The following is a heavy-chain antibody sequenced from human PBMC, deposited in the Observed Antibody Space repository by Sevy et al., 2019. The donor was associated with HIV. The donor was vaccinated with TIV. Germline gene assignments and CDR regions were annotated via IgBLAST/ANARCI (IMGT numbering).Heavy chain of an antibody. CDR1: GFTFSSYG. D-gene: IGHD4-17*01. Sequence: CLRLSCAASGFTFSSYGMHWVRQAPGKGLEWVAVIWYDGSNKYYADSVKGRFTISRYNSKNTLYLQMNSLRAEDMAVYYCARVPTTVLTGDAFDIWGQGTQVLVSS. V-gene: IGHV3-33*01. CDR2: IWYDGSNK. J-gene: IGHJ3*02. CDR3: ARVPTTVLTGDAFDI.